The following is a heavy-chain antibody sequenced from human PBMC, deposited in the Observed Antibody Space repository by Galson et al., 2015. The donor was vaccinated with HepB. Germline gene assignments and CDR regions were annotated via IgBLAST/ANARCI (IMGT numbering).Heavy chain of an antibody. J-gene: IGHJ3*02. CDR3: ARSDYPLFRYYYDSSGYRYCDAFDI. CDR1: GYTFTGYY. D-gene: IGHD3-22*01. CDR2: INPNSGGT. V-gene: IGHV1-2*02. Sequence: SVKVSCKASGYTFTGYYMHWVRQAPGQGLEWMGWINPNSGGTNYAQKFQGRVTMTRDTSISTAYMELSRLRSDDTAVYYCARSDYPLFRYYYDSSGYRYCDAFDIWGQGTMVTVSS.